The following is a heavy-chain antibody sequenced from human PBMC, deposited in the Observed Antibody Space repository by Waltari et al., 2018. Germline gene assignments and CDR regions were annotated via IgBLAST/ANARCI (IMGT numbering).Heavy chain of an antibody. V-gene: IGHV3-33*01. CDR2: IWHDGRKD. J-gene: IGHJ4*02. D-gene: IGHD6-19*01. Sequence: QVQLVESGGGVVKPGRSVRLSCAASGFTFSDYGMRWVRQAPGKGLEWVALIWHDGRKDFYADSVKGRFTISRDNSRNTMYMQMNSLRAEDTAVYYCTRDVSSIYFDYWGQGTLVTVSS. CDR1: GFTFSDYG. CDR3: TRDVSSIYFDY.